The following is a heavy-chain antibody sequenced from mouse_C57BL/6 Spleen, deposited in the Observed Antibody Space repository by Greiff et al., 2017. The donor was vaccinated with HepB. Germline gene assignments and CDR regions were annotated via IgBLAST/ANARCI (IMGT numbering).Heavy chain of an antibody. D-gene: IGHD3-2*02. CDR1: GFSFNTYA. CDR3: VSGTAQALYFDY. V-gene: IGHV10-1*01. J-gene: IGHJ2*01. CDR2: IRSKSNNYAT. Sequence: EVKLQESGGGLVQPKGSLKLSCAASGFSFNTYAMNWVRQAPGKGLEWVARIRSKSNNYATYYAESVKDRFTISRDDSESMLYLQMNNLKTEDTAMYYCVSGTAQALYFDYWGQGTTLTVSS.